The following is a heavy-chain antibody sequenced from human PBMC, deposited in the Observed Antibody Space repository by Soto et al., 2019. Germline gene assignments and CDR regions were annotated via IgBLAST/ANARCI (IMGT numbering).Heavy chain of an antibody. Sequence: QVQLVESGGGVVQPGRSLRLSCAASGFTFSSYGMHWVRQAPGKGLEWVAVISYDGSNKYYADSVKGRFTISRDNSKNTLYLQMNSLRAEDTAVYYCAKTWIQLWLPDYWGQGTLVTVSS. CDR1: GFTFSSYG. J-gene: IGHJ4*02. D-gene: IGHD5-18*01. V-gene: IGHV3-30*18. CDR3: AKTWIQLWLPDY. CDR2: ISYDGSNK.